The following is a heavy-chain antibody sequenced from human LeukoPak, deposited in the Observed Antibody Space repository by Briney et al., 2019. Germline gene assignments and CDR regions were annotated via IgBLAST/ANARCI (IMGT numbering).Heavy chain of an antibody. V-gene: IGHV4-39*01. Sequence: SETLSLTCTVSGGSISSSSYYWGWIRQPPGKGLEWIGSIYYSRSTYYNPSLKSRVTISVDTSKNQFSLKLSSVTAADTAVYYCARRPHHSSTNWFDPWGQGTLVTVSS. D-gene: IGHD2-2*01. CDR3: ARRPHHSSTNWFDP. CDR1: GGSISSSSYY. J-gene: IGHJ5*02. CDR2: IYYSRST.